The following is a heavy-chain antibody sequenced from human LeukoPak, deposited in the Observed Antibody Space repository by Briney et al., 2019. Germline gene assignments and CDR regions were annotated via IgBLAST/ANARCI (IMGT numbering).Heavy chain of an antibody. CDR2: ISGSGTVT. V-gene: IGHV3-23*01. CDR3: AKTSVGEGRIIASGYFDN. D-gene: IGHD2-15*01. Sequence: GGSLRLSCAASGFIFSNHAMNWVRQAPGKGLEWVSIISGSGTVTYYADSVKGRFTISRDNSKSTLYLQMSSLRAEDTAVYYCAKTSVGEGRIIASGYFDNWGQGTLVTVSS. CDR1: GFIFSNHA. J-gene: IGHJ4*02.